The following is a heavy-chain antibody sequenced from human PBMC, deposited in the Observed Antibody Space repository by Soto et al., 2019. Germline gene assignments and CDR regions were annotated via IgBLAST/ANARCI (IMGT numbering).Heavy chain of an antibody. V-gene: IGHV1-46*01. J-gene: IGHJ6*02. CDR3: AREDYDILTGYYYYYGMDV. CDR1: GYTFTSYY. CDR2: INPSGGST. Sequence: QVQLVQSGAEVTKPGASVKVSCKASGYTFTSYYMHWVRQAPGQGLEWMGIINPSGGSTSYAQKFQCRVTMTRDTSTSTVYMELSSLRSEDTAVYYCAREDYDILTGYYYYYGMDVWGQGTTVTVSS. D-gene: IGHD3-9*01.